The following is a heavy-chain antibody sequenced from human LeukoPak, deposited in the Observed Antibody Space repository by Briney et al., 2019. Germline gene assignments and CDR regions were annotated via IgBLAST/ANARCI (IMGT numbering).Heavy chain of an antibody. J-gene: IGHJ5*02. D-gene: IGHD3-10*01. Sequence: ASVKLSCKASGYTFTSYDINWVRQAPGQGLEWMGWMTPNSGNTGYAQKFQGRVTMTRNTSISTAYMELSSLRSEDTAVYYCARGPMVRGVITRNWFDPWGQGTLVTVSS. CDR1: GYTFTSYD. V-gene: IGHV1-8*01. CDR2: MTPNSGNT. CDR3: ARGPMVRGVITRNWFDP.